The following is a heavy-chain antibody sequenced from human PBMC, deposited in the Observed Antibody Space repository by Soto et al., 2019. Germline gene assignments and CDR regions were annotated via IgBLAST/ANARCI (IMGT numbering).Heavy chain of an antibody. CDR2: IKYNGHT. J-gene: IGHJ3*02. CDR1: GGSISSDTYY. D-gene: IGHD3-10*01. V-gene: IGHV4-39*01. Sequence: QLQVQESGPGLVKASETLSLTCSVSGGSISSDTYYWVWVRQPPGKGLEWIGNIKYNGHTYYNPSLKSRVAMSVDTSKNQFSLHLTSVTAADTAVYSCARQRAWYGEWAFDIWGQGTRVTVSS. CDR3: ARQRAWYGEWAFDI.